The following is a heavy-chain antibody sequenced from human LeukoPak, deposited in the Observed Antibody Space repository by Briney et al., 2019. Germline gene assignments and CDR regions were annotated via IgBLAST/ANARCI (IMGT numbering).Heavy chain of an antibody. J-gene: IGHJ4*02. CDR2: ISAYNGNT. CDR3: AKAEYCSSWSDY. Sequence: GASLKVSCKASGYTFTSYGISWVRQAPGQSLEWMVWISAYNGNTNYAQKLQGRVTMNKDTSTSTAYMEPRSVRADDTRLSDSAKAEYCSSWSDYWGQGTLVTVSS. CDR1: GYTFTSYG. V-gene: IGHV1-18*01. D-gene: IGHD6-13*01.